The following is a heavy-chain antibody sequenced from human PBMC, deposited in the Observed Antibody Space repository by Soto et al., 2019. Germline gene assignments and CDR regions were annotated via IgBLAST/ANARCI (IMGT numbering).Heavy chain of an antibody. Sequence: GGSLRLSCAASGFSFSDSAMLWVRQASGKGLEWIGRIRTKTNNYATAYAESVKGRFTVSRDDSKNTAYLQMNSLKNDDRAVCCCARVGWELLGVDYWGQGTLVTVSS. CDR3: ARVGWELLGVDY. J-gene: IGHJ4*02. D-gene: IGHD1-26*01. CDR1: GFSFSDSA. CDR2: IRTKTNNYAT. V-gene: IGHV3-73*01.